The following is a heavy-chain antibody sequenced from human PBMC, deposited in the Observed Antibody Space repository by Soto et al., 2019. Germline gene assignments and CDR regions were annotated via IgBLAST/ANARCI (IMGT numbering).Heavy chain of an antibody. CDR1: GGPFSSYA. V-gene: IGHV1-69*01. CDR2: IIPIFGTA. Sequence: SVKVSCKASGGPFSSYAIIWVRQAPGQGLEWMGGIIPIFGTANYAQKFQGRVTITADESTSTAYMELSSLRSEDTAVYYCTWENYYDSSGYPTAWGQGTLVNVSS. J-gene: IGHJ4*02. D-gene: IGHD3-22*01. CDR3: TWENYYDSSGYPTA.